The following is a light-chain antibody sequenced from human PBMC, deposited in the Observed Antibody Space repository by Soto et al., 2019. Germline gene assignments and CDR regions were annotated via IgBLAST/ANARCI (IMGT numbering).Light chain of an antibody. Sequence: EIVLTQSPATLSLSPGERATLSCRASQSVSSFIAWYQQKPGQSPRLLIYDASNTATGIPARFSGSGSGTDFILTISSLEPEDFAVYYCQQRSNWPITFGQGTRLEIK. CDR1: QSVSSF. J-gene: IGKJ5*01. CDR3: QQRSNWPIT. CDR2: DAS. V-gene: IGKV3-11*01.